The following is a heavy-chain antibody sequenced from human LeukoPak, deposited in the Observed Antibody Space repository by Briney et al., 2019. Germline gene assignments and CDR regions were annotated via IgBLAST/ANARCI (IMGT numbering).Heavy chain of an antibody. V-gene: IGHV3-23*01. CDR3: AKRLPVVGDRNRAFDY. J-gene: IGHJ4*02. D-gene: IGHD2-21*02. CDR1: GFTFDNYA. CDR2: ISGSGGST. Sequence: PGGSQRLSCAASGFTFDNYAMNWVRQAPGKGLEWVSAISGSGGSTYYADSVKGRFTISRDNSKNTLYLQMNSLRAEDTAVYYCAKRLPVVGDRNRAFDYWGQGTLVTVSS.